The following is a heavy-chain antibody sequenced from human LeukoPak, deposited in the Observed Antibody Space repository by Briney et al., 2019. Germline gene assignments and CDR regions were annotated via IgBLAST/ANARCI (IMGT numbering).Heavy chain of an antibody. V-gene: IGHV4-59*01. Sequence: SETLSLTCTVSGGSISSYYWSWIRQPPGKGLEWIGYIYYSGSTNYNPSLKSRVTISVDTSKNQFSLKLSSVTAADTAVYYCAREVITFGNWFDPWGQGTLVTVSS. CDR3: AREVITFGNWFDP. D-gene: IGHD3-16*01. J-gene: IGHJ5*02. CDR2: IYYSGST. CDR1: GGSISSYY.